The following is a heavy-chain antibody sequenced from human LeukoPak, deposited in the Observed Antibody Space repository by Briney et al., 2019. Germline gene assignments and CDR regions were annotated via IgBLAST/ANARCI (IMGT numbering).Heavy chain of an antibody. Sequence: PGGSLRLSCEASGFTFSSYWMTWVRQAPGKGLEWLANIKYDGSNKLYAASVKGRFTISRDNARNSLYLQMNSLRVEDTALYYCGTSLDAAINTGGQGVLVTVSS. V-gene: IGHV3-7*01. CDR2: IKYDGSNK. J-gene: IGHJ4*02. CDR1: GFTFSSYW. D-gene: IGHD5-18*01. CDR3: GTSLDAAINT.